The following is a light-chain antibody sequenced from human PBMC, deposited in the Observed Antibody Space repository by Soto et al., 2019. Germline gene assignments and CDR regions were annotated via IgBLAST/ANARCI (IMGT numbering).Light chain of an antibody. CDR3: HVWDTNSDHDV. V-gene: IGLV3-21*02. J-gene: IGLJ1*01. CDR2: NDS. Sequence: SYELTQPPSVSVAPGQTARITCGGSNIGSKSVHWYQQKPGQAPVLVVYNDSDRPSGIPDRFSGSNSGNTATLTISRVEAGDEADYYCHVWDTNSDHDVFGLGTKLTVL. CDR1: NIGSKS.